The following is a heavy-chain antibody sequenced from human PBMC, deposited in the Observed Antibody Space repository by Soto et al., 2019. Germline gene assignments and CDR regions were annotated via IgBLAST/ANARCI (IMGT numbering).Heavy chain of an antibody. Sequence: WGSLGLCCAASGFTFRDYAMHWVRQAPGKGLELVASIWFDGATKYYADSVKGRFTISRDNSKNTVYLQMNSLRAEDSALYHCGRGGFSTNWRFDYWGQGTMVTVSS. CDR3: GRGGFSTNWRFDY. CDR2: IWFDGATK. D-gene: IGHD6-13*01. J-gene: IGHJ4*02. CDR1: GFTFRDYA. V-gene: IGHV3-33*01.